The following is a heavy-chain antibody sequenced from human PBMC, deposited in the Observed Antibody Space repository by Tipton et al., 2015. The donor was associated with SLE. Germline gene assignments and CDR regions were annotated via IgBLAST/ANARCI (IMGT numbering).Heavy chain of an antibody. CDR2: INPNSGGT. CDR1: GYTFTGYY. D-gene: IGHD6-13*01. CDR3: ARALGIAAAVYYFDY. J-gene: IGHJ4*02. Sequence: QVQLVQSGAEVKKPGASVKVSCKASGYTFTGYYMHWVRQAPGQGLEWMGWINPNSGGTNYAQKFQGRVTMTRDTSISTAYMELSRLRSDDTAVYYCARALGIAAAVYYFDYWGQGTLVTVSS. V-gene: IGHV1-2*02.